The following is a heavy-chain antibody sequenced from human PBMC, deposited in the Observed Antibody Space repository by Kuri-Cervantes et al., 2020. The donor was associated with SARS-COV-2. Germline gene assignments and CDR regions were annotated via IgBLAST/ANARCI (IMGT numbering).Heavy chain of an antibody. CDR3: ARAQRDFWSAVVDY. V-gene: IGHV4-30-4*01. J-gene: IGHJ4*02. CDR2: TLYSGSP. Sequence: SLSLTCILSSHSTDSVYYYWGWIRQPPGKGLEWIGYTLYSGSPHYNPSLKSRLSIAVDTSKRQFSLNLGSVTVADPAVYYCARAQRDFWSAVVDYWGQGLLVTVSS. CDR1: SHSTDSVYYY. D-gene: IGHD3-3*01.